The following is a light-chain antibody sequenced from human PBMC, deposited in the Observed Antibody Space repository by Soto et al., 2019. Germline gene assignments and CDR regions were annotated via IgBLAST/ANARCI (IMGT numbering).Light chain of an antibody. CDR2: DAS. CDR1: QSITNW. V-gene: IGKV1-5*01. Sequence: DIQMTQSPSTLSASVGDRVTITCRASQSITNWLARYQQKPGKAPKLLVYDASSLESGVPSRFSGSGSGTEFTLTISSLQPDDFATYYCQQYNSYSPLTFGPGTKVDIK. J-gene: IGKJ3*01. CDR3: QQYNSYSPLT.